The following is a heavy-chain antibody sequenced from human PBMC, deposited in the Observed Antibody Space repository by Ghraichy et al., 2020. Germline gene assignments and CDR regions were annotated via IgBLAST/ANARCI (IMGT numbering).Heavy chain of an antibody. CDR1: GFKFSSYG. D-gene: IGHD4-17*01. CDR3: AKDRPPATVTTVYDAFDV. J-gene: IGHJ3*01. V-gene: IGHV3-30*02. Sequence: GGSLRLSCAASGFKFSSYGMHWVRQAPGKGLEWVAFIRYDRSNKYYADSVKGRFTISRDNSKSTLYLQMNSLRTEDTAVYYCAKDRPPATVTTVYDAFDVWGQGTMITVSS. CDR2: IRYDRSNK.